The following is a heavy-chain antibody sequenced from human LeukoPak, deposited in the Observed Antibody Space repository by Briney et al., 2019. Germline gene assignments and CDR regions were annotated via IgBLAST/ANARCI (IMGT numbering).Heavy chain of an antibody. J-gene: IGHJ2*01. CDR3: ARVLKMVSSYWYFDL. D-gene: IGHD3-10*01. Sequence: SETLSLTCTVSGGSISSYYWSWIRQPPGKGLEWIGYIYYSGSTNYNPSLKSRVTISVDTSKNQFSLKLSSVTAADTAVYYCARVLKMVSSYWYFDLWGRGTLVTVSS. V-gene: IGHV4-59*01. CDR1: GGSISSYY. CDR2: IYYSGST.